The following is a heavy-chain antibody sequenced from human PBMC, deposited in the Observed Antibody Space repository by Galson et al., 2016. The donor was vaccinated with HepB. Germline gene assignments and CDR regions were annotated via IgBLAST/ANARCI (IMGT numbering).Heavy chain of an antibody. J-gene: IGHJ2*01. D-gene: IGHD7-27*01. CDR2: IYPGDSDT. V-gene: IGHV5-51*01. Sequence: QSGAEVKKPGESLKMSCKGSGYSFATYWIGWVRQLPGKGLEWMGIIYPGDSDTRYSPSFPGQVTISAEKSISTAYLQWSRLKASDTAMYYCARLGTGCSYWDFDLWGRGTLVTVSS. CDR3: ARLGTGCSYWDFDL. CDR1: GYSFATYW.